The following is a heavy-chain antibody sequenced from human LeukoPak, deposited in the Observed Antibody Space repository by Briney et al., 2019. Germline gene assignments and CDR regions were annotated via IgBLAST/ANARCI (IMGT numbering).Heavy chain of an antibody. CDR1: GYTFTSYD. V-gene: IGHV1-8*01. J-gene: IGHJ4*02. CDR2: MNPNSGNT. D-gene: IGHD3-22*01. Sequence: ASVTVSCKASGYTFTSYDINWVRQATGQGLEWMGWMNPNSGNTGYAQKFQGRVTMTKNMSISTVHMELSSLRSEDTAVYYCARGHYYDSSGYSIDYWGQGTLVTVSS. CDR3: ARGHYYDSSGYSIDY.